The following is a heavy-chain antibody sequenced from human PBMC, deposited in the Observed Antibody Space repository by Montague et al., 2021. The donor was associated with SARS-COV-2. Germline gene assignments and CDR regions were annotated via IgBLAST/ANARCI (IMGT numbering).Heavy chain of an antibody. Sequence: SDTLSLTCTVSGGSTSSYYWSWIRQPPGKGLEWIGYMYYSGSTNYNPSLKSRVTLSVDTSENQFSLKLSPVTAADTAVYYCARDFDYWGQGTLVTVSS. J-gene: IGHJ4*02. CDR3: ARDFDY. V-gene: IGHV4-59*13. CDR1: GGSTSSYY. CDR2: MYYSGST.